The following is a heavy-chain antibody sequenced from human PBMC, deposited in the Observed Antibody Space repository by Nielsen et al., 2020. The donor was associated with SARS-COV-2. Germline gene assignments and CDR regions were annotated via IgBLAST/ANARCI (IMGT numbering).Heavy chain of an antibody. CDR3: ARGMDTAMDYYNWFDP. J-gene: IGHJ5*02. D-gene: IGHD5-18*01. V-gene: IGHV3-11*05. CDR2: ISSSSSYT. Sequence: WIRQPPGKGLEWVSYISSSSSYTNYADSVKGRFTISRDNAKNSLYLQMNSLRAEDTAVYYCARGMDTAMDYYNWFDPWGQGTLVTVSS.